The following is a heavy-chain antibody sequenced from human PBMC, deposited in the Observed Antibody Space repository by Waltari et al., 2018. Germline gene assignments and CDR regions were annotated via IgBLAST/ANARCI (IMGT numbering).Heavy chain of an antibody. CDR2: IIPNFGTT. CDR3: ARTTSGSHWACDS. D-gene: IGHD1-26*01. CDR1: GGTFSTYG. Sequence: QVQLVQSGAEVKKPGSSMKVSCKVSGGTFSTYGISWVRQAPGQGPEWMGGIIPNFGTTTYAQKFQGRVTIIADESTTTVSMELSSLRTEDTAMYYCARTTSGSHWACDSWGQGTLVTVSS. V-gene: IGHV1-69*12. J-gene: IGHJ5*01.